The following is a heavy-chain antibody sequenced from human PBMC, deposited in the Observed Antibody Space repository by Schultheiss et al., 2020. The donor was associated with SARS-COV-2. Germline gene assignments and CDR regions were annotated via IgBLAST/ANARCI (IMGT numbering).Heavy chain of an antibody. V-gene: IGHV3-23*01. Sequence: GGSLRLSCAASGFTFSSYAMSWVRQAPGKGLEWVSAISGSGGSTYYADSVKGRFTISRDNSKNTLYLQMNSLRAEDTAVYYCASARFGEVVATDAFDIWGQGTMVTVSS. CDR2: ISGSGGST. D-gene: IGHD2-15*01. J-gene: IGHJ3*02. CDR1: GFTFSSYA. CDR3: ASARFGEVVATDAFDI.